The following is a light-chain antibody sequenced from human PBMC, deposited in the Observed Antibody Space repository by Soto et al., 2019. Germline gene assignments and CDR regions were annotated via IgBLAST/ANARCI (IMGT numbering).Light chain of an antibody. Sequence: QSVLTQPPSASGTPGQRVTISCSGGSSNIGTNAVNWYQQLPGTAPKLLIYNNNQRPSGVPDRFSGSKSGTSASLAISGLQSEDGADYYGAEGDDSRNGYVFGTGTKVTVL. CDR1: SSNIGTNA. V-gene: IGLV1-44*01. CDR2: NNN. J-gene: IGLJ1*01. CDR3: AEGDDSRNGYV.